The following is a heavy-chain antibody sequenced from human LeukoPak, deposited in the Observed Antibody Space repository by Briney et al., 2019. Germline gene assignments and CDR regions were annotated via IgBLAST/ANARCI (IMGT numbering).Heavy chain of an antibody. J-gene: IGHJ4*02. CDR1: GASISSESYY. CDR2: VYHSGST. D-gene: IGHD4-23*01. CDR3: ARHMPYAGVCFDY. V-gene: IGHV4-39*01. Sequence: PSETLSLTCTVAGASISSESYYWGWIRQPPGKGLEWIGAVYHSGSTNYNPSLKSRVTIFGDTSKNQFSLQLSSVTAADTAVYYCARHMPYAGVCFDYWGQGILVTVSS.